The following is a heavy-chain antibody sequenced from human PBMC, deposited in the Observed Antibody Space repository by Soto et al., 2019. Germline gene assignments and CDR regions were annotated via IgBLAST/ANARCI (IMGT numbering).Heavy chain of an antibody. V-gene: IGHV3-15*01. CDR2: IKSRTDGGTT. Sequence: GALRLSCAASGFTFSNAWMSWVRQAPGKGLEWVGRIKSRTDGGTTDYAAPVKGRFTISRDDSKNTLYLQMNSLKTEDTAVYYCTTGRFLEWLWKANYFDYWGQGTLVTVSS. CDR3: TTGRFLEWLWKANYFDY. D-gene: IGHD3-3*01. CDR1: GFTFSNAW. J-gene: IGHJ4*02.